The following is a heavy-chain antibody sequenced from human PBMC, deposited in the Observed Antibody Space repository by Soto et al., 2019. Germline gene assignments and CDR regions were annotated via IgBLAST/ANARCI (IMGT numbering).Heavy chain of an antibody. CDR2: ISAYNGNT. CDR1: GYTFTSYG. Sequence: QVPLVQSGAEVKKPGASVKVSCKASGYTFTSYGISWVRQAPGQGLEWMGWISAYNGNTNYAQKLQGRVTMTTDTSTSTAYMELRSLRSDDTAVYYCARDLISIFGVVSFLRGYYYGMDVWGQGTTVTVSS. CDR3: ARDLISIFGVVSFLRGYYYGMDV. J-gene: IGHJ6*02. V-gene: IGHV1-18*01. D-gene: IGHD3-3*01.